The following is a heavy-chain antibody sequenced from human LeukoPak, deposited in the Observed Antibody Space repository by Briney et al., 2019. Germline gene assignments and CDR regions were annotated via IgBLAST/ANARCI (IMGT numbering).Heavy chain of an antibody. CDR3: ARGPRGYSGYGLLRFDY. J-gene: IGHJ4*02. Sequence: SETLSLTCAVYGGSFSDYRWTWIRQPPGKGLEWIGEINHSGSTNYNPSLKSRVTISVDTSKNQFSLKLSSVTAADTAVYYCARGPRGYSGYGLLRFDYWGQGTLVSVSS. V-gene: IGHV4-34*01. D-gene: IGHD5-12*01. CDR1: GGSFSDYR. CDR2: INHSGST.